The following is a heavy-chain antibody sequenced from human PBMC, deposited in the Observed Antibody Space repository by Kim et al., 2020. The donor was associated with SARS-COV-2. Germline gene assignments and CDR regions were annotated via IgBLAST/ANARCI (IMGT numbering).Heavy chain of an antibody. J-gene: IGHJ4*02. CDR3: ARDLGYCRGGRCFPLDY. Sequence: GGSLRLSCAASGFTFSTYSMNWVRQAPGKGLEWVSYISSSSSPIHYADSVKGRFTISRDNAKNSLYLQMNSLRDEDTAVYYCARDLGYCRGGRCFPLDYWGQGPRVTVSS. CDR2: ISSSSSPI. V-gene: IGHV3-48*02. CDR1: GFTFSTYS. D-gene: IGHD2-15*01.